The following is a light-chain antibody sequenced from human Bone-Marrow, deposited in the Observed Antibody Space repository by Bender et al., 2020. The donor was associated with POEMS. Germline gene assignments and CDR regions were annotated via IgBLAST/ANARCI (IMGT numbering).Light chain of an antibody. J-gene: IGLJ2*01. CDR1: ALPREY. CDR3: QSTDSNASII. V-gene: IGLV3-25*03. Sequence: SYELTQPPAVSVSPGQTARITCSGDALPREYVSWHQHKPRQAPVLVIFEDSERPSGIPERFSGSLSGTTVSLTISPVKAEDEADYYCQSTDSNASIIFGGGTKLTVL. CDR2: EDS.